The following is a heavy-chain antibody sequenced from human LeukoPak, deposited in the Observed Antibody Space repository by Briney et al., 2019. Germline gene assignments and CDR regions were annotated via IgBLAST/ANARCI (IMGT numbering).Heavy chain of an antibody. D-gene: IGHD3-9*01. CDR2: IYHSGST. CDR1: GGSISSGGYS. J-gene: IGHJ4*02. V-gene: IGHV4-30-2*01. Sequence: PSQTLSLTCAVSGGSISSGGYSWSWIRQPPGKGLEWIGYIYHSGSTYYNPSLKSRVTISVDTSKNQFSLKLSSVTAADTAVYYCAREGPYFDWLLPFDYWGQGTLVTVSS. CDR3: AREGPYFDWLLPFDY.